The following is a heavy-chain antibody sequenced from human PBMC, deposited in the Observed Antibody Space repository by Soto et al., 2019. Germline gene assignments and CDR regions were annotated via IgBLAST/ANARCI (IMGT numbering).Heavy chain of an antibody. CDR2: ISAYNGNT. D-gene: IGHD3-3*01. Sequence: QVQLVQSGAEVKKPGASVKVSCKASGYTFTSYGISWVRQAPGQGLEWMGWISAYNGNTNYAQKLQGRVTMTTDTSTSTAYMELRSLRSDDTAVYYCARDSGITIFGVVRDPNDYYYYGMDVWGQGTTVTVSS. CDR1: GYTFTSYG. CDR3: ARDSGITIFGVVRDPNDYYYYGMDV. V-gene: IGHV1-18*01. J-gene: IGHJ6*02.